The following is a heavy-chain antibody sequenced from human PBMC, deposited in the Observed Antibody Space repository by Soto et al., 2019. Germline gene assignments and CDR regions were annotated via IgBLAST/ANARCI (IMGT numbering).Heavy chain of an antibody. CDR3: AARYFDWLSLDY. CDR2: ISSSGSTI. CDR1: GFTFSDYY. J-gene: IGHJ4*02. Sequence: GGSLRLSCAASGFTFSDYYMSWIRQAPGKGLEWVSYISSSGSTIYYADSVKGRFTISRDNAKNSLYLQMNSLRAEDTAVYYCAARYFDWLSLDYWGQGTLVTVSS. D-gene: IGHD3-9*01. V-gene: IGHV3-11*01.